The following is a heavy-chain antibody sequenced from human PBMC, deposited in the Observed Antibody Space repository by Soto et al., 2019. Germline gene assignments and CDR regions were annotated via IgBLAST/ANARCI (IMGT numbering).Heavy chain of an antibody. CDR2: IKPDGSET. CDR3: ASGIDP. CDR1: GFMFSDSW. V-gene: IGHV3-7*05. Sequence: EAHLVESGVDLVQPGGSLRLSCAASGFMFSDSWMNWVRQAPGKGLEWVANIKPDGSETAYVDSVKGRFTISRDNAKKFLYLQMNSLRVDDTAVYYCASGIDPWGQGTLVTVSS. J-gene: IGHJ5*02.